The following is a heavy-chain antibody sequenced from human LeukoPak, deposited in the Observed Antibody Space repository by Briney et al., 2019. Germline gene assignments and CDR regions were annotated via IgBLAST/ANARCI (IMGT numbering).Heavy chain of an antibody. V-gene: IGHV1-2*02. CDR2: INPNSGGT. J-gene: IGHJ4*02. Sequence: ASVKVSCKASGCTFTGYYMHWVRQAPGQGLEWMGWINPNSGGTKSAQKFQGRVTMTRDTSISTAYMELSRLRSDDTAVYYCARVTGYMIEDYFDYWGQGTLVTVSS. CDR1: GCTFTGYY. D-gene: IGHD3-22*01. CDR3: ARVTGYMIEDYFDY.